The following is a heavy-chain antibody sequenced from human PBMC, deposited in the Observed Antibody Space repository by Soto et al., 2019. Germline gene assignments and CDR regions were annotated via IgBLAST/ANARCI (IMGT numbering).Heavy chain of an antibody. D-gene: IGHD3-3*01. V-gene: IGHV3-23*01. Sequence: GGSLRLSCAASGFTFDIYAMSWVRQAPGKGLEWVSTIIGSGGTPYYADSVKGRFTISRDNSKNTLYVQMNSLRADDTAEYYCAREESRYDFWSGYYTSHYYYMDVWGKGTTVTVSS. J-gene: IGHJ6*03. CDR1: GFTFDIYA. CDR3: AREESRYDFWSGYYTSHYYYMDV. CDR2: IIGSGGTP.